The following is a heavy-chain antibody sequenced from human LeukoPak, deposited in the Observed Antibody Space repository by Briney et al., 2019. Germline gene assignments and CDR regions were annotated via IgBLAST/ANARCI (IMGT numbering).Heavy chain of an antibody. Sequence: SETLSLTCTVSGGSISSYYWSWIRQPPGKGLEWIGYIYYSGSTNYNPSLKSRVTISVDTSKNQFSLKLSSVTAADTAVYYCASSSGSGSYYNGFDYWGQGTLVTVSS. D-gene: IGHD3-10*01. CDR3: ASSSGSGSYYNGFDY. CDR2: IYYSGST. J-gene: IGHJ4*02. V-gene: IGHV4-59*08. CDR1: GGSISSYY.